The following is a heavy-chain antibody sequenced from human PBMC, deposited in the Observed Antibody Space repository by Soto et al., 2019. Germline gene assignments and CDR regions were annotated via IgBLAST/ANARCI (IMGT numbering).Heavy chain of an antibody. CDR3: ARLSGSWQSWFDP. J-gene: IGHJ5*02. Sequence: TSETLSLTCTVSGASITQYYWNWIRQSPGKGLEWIVSVSSTGSTVYNPSLTSRVTVSLDTSKNQFSLKVSSVTAADTAVYYCARLSGSWQSWFDPWGQGTLVTVSS. V-gene: IGHV4-4*08. CDR2: VSSTGST. D-gene: IGHD6-13*01. CDR1: GASITQYY.